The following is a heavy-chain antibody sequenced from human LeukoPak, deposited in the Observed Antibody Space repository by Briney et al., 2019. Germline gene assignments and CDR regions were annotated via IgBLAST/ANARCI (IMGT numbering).Heavy chain of an antibody. V-gene: IGHV4-4*07. D-gene: IGHD6-19*01. Sequence: SSETLSLTCTVSGGSISSYYWSWIRQPAGKGLEWIGRIYTSGSTNYNPSLKSRVTMSVDTSKNQFSLKLSSVTAADTAVYYCARGLGSGWFDELAFDIWGQGTMVTVSS. CDR1: GGSISSYY. CDR3: ARGLGSGWFDELAFDI. J-gene: IGHJ3*02. CDR2: IYTSGST.